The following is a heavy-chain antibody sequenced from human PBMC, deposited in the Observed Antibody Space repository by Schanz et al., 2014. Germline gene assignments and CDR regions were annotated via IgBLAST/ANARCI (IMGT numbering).Heavy chain of an antibody. CDR2: ISFDGRNK. CDR3: VKVCSGSGCSFLDY. V-gene: IGHV3-30*18. D-gene: IGHD1-26*01. J-gene: IGHJ4*02. CDR1: GFSVSGNY. Sequence: VQLVESGGGVVHPGGSLRLSCAVSGFSVSGNYFSWVRQAPGKGLDWLAVISFDGRNKYHAQSVKGRFTISRDNSKNTLYLQMNSLRPEDTAVYYCVKVCSGSGCSFLDYWGQGTLVTVSS.